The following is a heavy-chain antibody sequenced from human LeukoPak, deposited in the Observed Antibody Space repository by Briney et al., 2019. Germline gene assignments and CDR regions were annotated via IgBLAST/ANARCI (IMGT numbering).Heavy chain of an antibody. CDR2: IYSGGST. D-gene: IGHD3-22*01. Sequence: SGGSLRLSCAASGFTVSSNYMSWVRQASGKGLEWVSVIYSGGSTYYADSVKGRFTISRHNSKNTLYLQMNSLRAEDTAVYYCASSFKYCYDSSGPEKGAFDIWGQGTMVTVSS. CDR3: ASSFKYCYDSSGPEKGAFDI. V-gene: IGHV3-53*04. J-gene: IGHJ3*02. CDR1: GFTVSSNY.